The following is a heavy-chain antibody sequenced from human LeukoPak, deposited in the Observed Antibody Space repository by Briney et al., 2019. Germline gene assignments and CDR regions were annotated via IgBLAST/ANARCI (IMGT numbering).Heavy chain of an antibody. D-gene: IGHD6-13*01. J-gene: IGHJ3*02. CDR2: ISYDGSNK. V-gene: IGHV3-30*18. Sequence: GGSLRLSCAASGFTFSSYGMHWVRQAPGKGLEWVAVISYDGSNKYYADSVKGRFTISRDNSKNTLYLQMNSLRAEDTAVYYCAKEKGGIAAAGDDAFDIWGQGTMVTVSS. CDR3: AKEKGGIAAAGDDAFDI. CDR1: GFTFSSYG.